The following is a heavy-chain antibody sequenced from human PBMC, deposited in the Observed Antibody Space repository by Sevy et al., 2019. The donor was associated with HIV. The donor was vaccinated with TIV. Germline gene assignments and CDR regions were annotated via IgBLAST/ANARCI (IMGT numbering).Heavy chain of an antibody. D-gene: IGHD6-13*01. Sequence: GGSLRLSCAASGFTFSSYAMSWVRQAPGKGLEWVSAISGSGGSTYYADSVKGWFTISRDNSKNTLYLQMNSLRAEDTAVYYCANSPAARYYGMDVWGQGTTVTVSS. J-gene: IGHJ6*02. CDR2: ISGSGGST. V-gene: IGHV3-23*01. CDR1: GFTFSSYA. CDR3: ANSPAARYYGMDV.